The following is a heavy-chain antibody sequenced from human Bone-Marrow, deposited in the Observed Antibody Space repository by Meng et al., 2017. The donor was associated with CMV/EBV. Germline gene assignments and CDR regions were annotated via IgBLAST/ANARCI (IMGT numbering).Heavy chain of an antibody. CDR2: INPSTGST. CDR1: RFTFSSYA. D-gene: IGHD3-16*01. CDR3: ARDILGEYFDP. J-gene: IGHJ5*02. Sequence: GGSLRLSCAASRFTFSSYAMHWVRQAPGQGLEWMGIINPSTGSTSYAQKFQGRVTMTRDTSTSTVYMELSSLRSEDTAVYYCARDILGEYFDPWGQGTLVTVSS. V-gene: IGHV1-46*01.